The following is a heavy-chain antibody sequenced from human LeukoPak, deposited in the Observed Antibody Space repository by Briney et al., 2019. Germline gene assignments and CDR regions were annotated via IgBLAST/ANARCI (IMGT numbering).Heavy chain of an antibody. CDR2: IKQEGNEK. Sequence: TGGSLRLSCAASGFTFSNYWMSWVRQAPGKGLEWVANIKQEGNEKYYVDSLKGRFTISRDKAKNSLDLQMNNLRANDTAVYYCATAYCNCTTCYNRPYYYYMDVWGKGTTVTV. D-gene: IGHD2-2*02. V-gene: IGHV3-7*01. CDR3: ATAYCNCTTCYNRPYYYYMDV. J-gene: IGHJ6*03. CDR1: GFTFSNYW.